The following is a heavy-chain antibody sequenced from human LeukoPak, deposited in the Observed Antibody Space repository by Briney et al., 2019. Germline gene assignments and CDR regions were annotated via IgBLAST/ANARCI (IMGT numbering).Heavy chain of an antibody. D-gene: IGHD3-10*01. CDR2: IYYSGST. Sequence: PSQTLSLTCTVSSGSISSGSYYWRWIRQPAGKGLEWIGYIYYSGSTNYNPSLKSRVTISVDTSKNQFSLKLSSVTAADTAVYYCARVRITMVRGVRNYYYMDVWGKGTTVTVSS. J-gene: IGHJ6*03. V-gene: IGHV4-61*10. CDR3: ARVRITMVRGVRNYYYMDV. CDR1: SGSISSGSYY.